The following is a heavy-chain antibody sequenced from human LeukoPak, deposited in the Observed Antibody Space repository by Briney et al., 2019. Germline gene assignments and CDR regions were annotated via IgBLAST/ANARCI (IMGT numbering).Heavy chain of an antibody. V-gene: IGHV1-2*02. Sequence: ASVKVSCKASGYTFTGYYIHWVRQAPGQGLEWMGWINPNSGGTNYAQKFQGRVTMTRDTSISTAYMELSRLRSDDTAVYYCARDGQYYYDSSGFLTLGPWGQGTLVTVSS. CDR3: ARDGQYYYDSSGFLTLGP. J-gene: IGHJ5*02. CDR1: GYTFTGYY. D-gene: IGHD3-22*01. CDR2: INPNSGGT.